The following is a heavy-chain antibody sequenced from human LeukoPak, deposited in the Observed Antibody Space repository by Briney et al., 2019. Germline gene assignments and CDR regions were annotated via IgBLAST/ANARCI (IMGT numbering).Heavy chain of an antibody. Sequence: PGGSLRLSCAASGFTFSSYAMHWVRQAPGKGLEWVAVISYDGSNKYYADSVKGRFTISRDNAKNSLYLQMNSLRAEDTALYYCAKGPYSSSWYELFDYWGQGTLVTVSS. CDR3: AKGPYSSSWYELFDY. J-gene: IGHJ4*02. CDR2: ISYDGSNK. D-gene: IGHD6-13*01. V-gene: IGHV3-30-3*01. CDR1: GFTFSSYA.